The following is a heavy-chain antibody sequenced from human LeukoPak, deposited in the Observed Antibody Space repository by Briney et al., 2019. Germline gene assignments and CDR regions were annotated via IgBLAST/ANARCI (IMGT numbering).Heavy chain of an antibody. CDR3: ARVLSYYYGSGSSAPFDLFV. D-gene: IGHD3-10*01. J-gene: IGHJ6*02. CDR2: INPNSGGT. V-gene: IGHV1-2*02. CDR1: GYTFTGYY. Sequence: EASVKVSCKASGYTFTGYYMHWVRQAPGQGLEWMGWINPNSGGTNYAQKFQGRVTMTRNTSISTAYMELSSLRSEDTAVYYCARVLSYYYGSGSSAPFDLFVWGQGTTVTVSS.